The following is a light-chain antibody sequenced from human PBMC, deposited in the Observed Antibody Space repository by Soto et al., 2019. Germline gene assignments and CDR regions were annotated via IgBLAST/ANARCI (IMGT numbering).Light chain of an antibody. CDR1: SSDVGAYNY. CDR2: EVS. CDR3: SSYPSSSTWV. J-gene: IGLJ3*02. Sequence: QSALTQPASVSGSPGQSITISCTGTSSDVGAYNYVSWYQQHPGKAPKLMIYEVSNRPSGVSDRFSGSRSGNTASLTISGLQAEDESDYYCSSYPSSSTWVFGGGTKLTVL. V-gene: IGLV2-14*01.